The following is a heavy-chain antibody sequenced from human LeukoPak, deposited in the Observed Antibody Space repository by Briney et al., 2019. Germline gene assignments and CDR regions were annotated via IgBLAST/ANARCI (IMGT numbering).Heavy chain of an antibody. CDR1: GGSISSGSYY. CDR2: IYTSGST. Sequence: PSQTLSLTCTVSGGSISSGSYYWSWIRQPAGKGLEWIVRIYTSGSTNYNPSLKSRFTISVDTSKNQFSLKLSSVTAADPAVYYWARAPPGAGDFYWYFDLWGRGTLVTVSS. D-gene: IGHD4-17*01. J-gene: IGHJ2*01. V-gene: IGHV4-61*02. CDR3: ARAPPGAGDFYWYFDL.